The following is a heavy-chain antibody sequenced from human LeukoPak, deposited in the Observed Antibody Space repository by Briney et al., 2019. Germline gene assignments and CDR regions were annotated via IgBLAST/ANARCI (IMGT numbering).Heavy chain of an antibody. CDR2: INHSGST. CDR1: GGSFSGYY. CDR3: ARDSGTTGEVKFDP. J-gene: IGHJ5*02. Sequence: SETLSLTCAVYGGSFSGYYWSWIRQPPGKGLEWIGEINHSGSTNYNPSLKSRVTISVDTSKNQFSLTLSSVTAADTAVYYCARDSGTTGEVKFDPWGQGTLVTVSS. D-gene: IGHD3-10*01. V-gene: IGHV4-34*01.